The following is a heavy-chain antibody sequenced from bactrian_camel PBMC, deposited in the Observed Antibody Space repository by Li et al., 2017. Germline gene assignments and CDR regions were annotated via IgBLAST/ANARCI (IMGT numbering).Heavy chain of an antibody. CDR3: AAAAGLFGGTCLDVRSVDY. D-gene: IGHD7*01. CDR1: GFTFSTYA. V-gene: IGHV3S1*01. J-gene: IGHJ4*01. Sequence: HVQLVESGGGLVQPGGSLRLSCAASGFTFSTYAMNWVRQAPGKGLEWVSVINSGGGTTYYADSVKGRFTISRDNAKNTLYLQLNSLNSEDTAMYYCAAAAGLFGGTCLDVRSVDYWGQGTQVTVS. CDR2: INSGGGTT.